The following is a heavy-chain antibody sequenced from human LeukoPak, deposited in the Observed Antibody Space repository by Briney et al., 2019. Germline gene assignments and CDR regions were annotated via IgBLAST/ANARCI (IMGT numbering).Heavy chain of an antibody. Sequence: PGGSLRLSCAASGFTFSSYWMSWVRQAPGKGLEWVANIKQDGSEKYYVDSVKGRFTISRDNAKNSLYLQMNSLRAEDTAVYYCAKPQLLDAFDIWGQGTMDTVSS. D-gene: IGHD6-6*01. CDR2: IKQDGSEK. CDR1: GFTFSSYW. J-gene: IGHJ3*02. CDR3: AKPQLLDAFDI. V-gene: IGHV3-7*03.